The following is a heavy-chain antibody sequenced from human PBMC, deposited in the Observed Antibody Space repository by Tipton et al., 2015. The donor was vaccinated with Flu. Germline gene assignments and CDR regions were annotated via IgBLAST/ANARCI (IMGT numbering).Heavy chain of an antibody. CDR2: IYYSGST. Sequence: TLSLTCTVSGGSISSYYWSWIRQPPGKGLEWIGYIYYSGSTNYNPSLKSRVTISVDTSKNQFSLKLSSVTAADTAVYYCAREEYSGYDFWGQGTLVTVSS. J-gene: IGHJ4*02. V-gene: IGHV4-59*01. D-gene: IGHD5-12*01. CDR1: GGSISSYY. CDR3: AREEYSGYDF.